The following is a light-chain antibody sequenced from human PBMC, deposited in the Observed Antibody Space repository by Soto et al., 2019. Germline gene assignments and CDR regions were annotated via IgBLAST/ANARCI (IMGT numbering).Light chain of an antibody. CDR2: DAS. CDR1: QSISSW. CDR3: QQYNSYSP. Sequence: DIPMTQSPSTLSASVGDRVTITCRASQSISSWLAWYQQKPGKAPKLLIYDASSSESGVPSRFSGSGSGTEFTLTISSLQPDDFATYYCQQYNSYSPFGQGTRLEIK. J-gene: IGKJ5*01. V-gene: IGKV1-5*01.